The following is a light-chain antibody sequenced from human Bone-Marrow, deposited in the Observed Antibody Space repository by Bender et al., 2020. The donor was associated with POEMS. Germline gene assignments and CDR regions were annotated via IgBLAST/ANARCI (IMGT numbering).Light chain of an antibody. CDR2: DLI. V-gene: IGLV2-11*01. Sequence: QSALTQRRSVSGSPGQSVTISCSGGSSDVGGYNFVSWYQRPPGNVPKLLIYDLIERPSGVSDRFSGSKSGNTAFLTISGLQPEDEADYYRSSYASNRDVVFGGGTKLTVL. CDR1: SSDVGGYNF. CDR3: SSYASNRDVV. J-gene: IGLJ2*01.